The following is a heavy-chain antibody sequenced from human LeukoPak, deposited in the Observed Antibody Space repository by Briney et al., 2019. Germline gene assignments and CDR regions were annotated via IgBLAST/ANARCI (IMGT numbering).Heavy chain of an antibody. V-gene: IGHV3-23*01. CDR2: VSGSGGST. Sequence: GGSLRLSCAASGFTFSSYAMSWVRQAPGKGLEWVSIVSGSGGSTNYADSVKGRFTISRDNSKNTLYLQMNTLRAEDTAVYYCAKGHLYSTSSTSFDYWGQGTLVTVSS. D-gene: IGHD6-6*01. J-gene: IGHJ4*02. CDR3: AKGHLYSTSSTSFDY. CDR1: GFTFSSYA.